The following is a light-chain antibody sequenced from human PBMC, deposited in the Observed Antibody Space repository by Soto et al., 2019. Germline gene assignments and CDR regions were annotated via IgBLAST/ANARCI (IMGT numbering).Light chain of an antibody. CDR1: QSVRNN. CDR3: QQYNDWWT. CDR2: GAS. J-gene: IGKJ1*01. V-gene: IGKV3-15*01. Sequence: EIAMTQSPATPSLSPGESATLSCRASQSVRNNLTWYQQKPGQPPTLLIYGASTRATGVPGRFSGSGSGTEFTLTISSLQSEDFAVYYCQQYNDWWTFGQGTKVDIK.